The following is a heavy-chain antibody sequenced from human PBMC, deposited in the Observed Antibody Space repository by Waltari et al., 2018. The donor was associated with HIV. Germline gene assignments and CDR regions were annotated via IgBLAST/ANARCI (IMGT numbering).Heavy chain of an antibody. V-gene: IGHV1-2*06. CDR2: FDMKTGVT. CDR1: GSGCNPYS. CDR3: ARDPQRKDGYNFDS. D-gene: IGHD5-12*01. Sequence: QVQLVQSGAEVEKPGASVKAPCKTSGSGCNPYSITWVRQAPGRGLEWMGLFDMKTGVTSYAQAFQGRVTMAGDASISTASLELSSLTSDDTATYYCARDPQRKDGYNFDSWGQGTLVTVSS. J-gene: IGHJ4*02.